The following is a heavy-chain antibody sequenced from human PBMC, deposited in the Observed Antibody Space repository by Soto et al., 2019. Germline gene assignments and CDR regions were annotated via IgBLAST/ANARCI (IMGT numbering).Heavy chain of an antibody. CDR2: ISYDGSNK. CDR3: AKDTVGDYYGSGSLNV. J-gene: IGHJ6*02. CDR1: GFTFSSYG. D-gene: IGHD3-10*01. V-gene: IGHV3-30*18. Sequence: QVRLVESGGGVVQPGRSLRLSCAASGFTFSSYGMHWVRQAPGKGLEWVAVISYDGSNKYYADSVKGRFTISRDNSKNTLYLQMNSLRAEDTAVYYCAKDTVGDYYGSGSLNVWGQGTTVTVSS.